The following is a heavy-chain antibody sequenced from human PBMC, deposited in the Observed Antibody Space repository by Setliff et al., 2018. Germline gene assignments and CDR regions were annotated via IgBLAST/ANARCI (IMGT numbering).Heavy chain of an antibody. CDR1: GFTFSSYE. Sequence: PGGSLRLSCAASGFTFSSYEMNWVRQAPGKGLEWVSYISSSGSTIYYADSVKGRFTISRDNAKNSLYLQMNSLRAEDTAVYYCARDPRYYDSSGYPLFYYYYGMDVWGQGATVTV. CDR3: ARDPRYYDSSGYPLFYYYYGMDV. V-gene: IGHV3-48*03. D-gene: IGHD3-22*01. CDR2: ISSSGSTI. J-gene: IGHJ6*02.